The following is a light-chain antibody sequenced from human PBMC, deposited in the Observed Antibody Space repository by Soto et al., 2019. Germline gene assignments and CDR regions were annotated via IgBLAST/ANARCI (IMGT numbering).Light chain of an antibody. Sequence: EILLTQSPATLSLSPGERATLSCRASQSVSSYLAWYQQKPGQAPRLLIYDASNRATGIPARFSGSGSGTEFTLTISSLQPDDFATYYCQHYKMYSPWTFGQGTKVHIK. J-gene: IGKJ1*01. V-gene: IGKV3-11*01. CDR2: DAS. CDR1: QSVSSY. CDR3: QHYKMYSPWT.